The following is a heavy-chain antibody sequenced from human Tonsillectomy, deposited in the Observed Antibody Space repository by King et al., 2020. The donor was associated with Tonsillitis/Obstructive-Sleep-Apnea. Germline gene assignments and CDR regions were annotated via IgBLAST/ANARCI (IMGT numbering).Heavy chain of an antibody. CDR1: GGSFSGHY. CDR2: NNHSGST. V-gene: IGHV4-34*01. CDR3: AAVVVAADAFDI. Sequence: VQLQQWGAGLLKPSETLSLTCGVYGGSFSGHYWSWIRQPPGKGLEWIGENNHSGSTNYNPSLKSRVTISVDTSKKQFSLKLSSVTAADTAVYYCAAVVVAADAFDIWGQGTMVTVSS. J-gene: IGHJ3*02. D-gene: IGHD2-15*01.